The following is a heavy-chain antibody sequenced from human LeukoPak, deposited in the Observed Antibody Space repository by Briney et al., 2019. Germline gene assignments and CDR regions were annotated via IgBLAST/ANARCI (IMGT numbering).Heavy chain of an antibody. V-gene: IGHV1-18*01. D-gene: IGHD3-22*01. Sequence: ASVKVSGKASGYTFTSYGISWVRQAPGQGLEWMGWISAYNGNTNYAQKLQGRVTMTTDTSTSTAYMELRSLRSDDTAVYYCAREPPYYDSSGYGFWFDPWGQGTLVTVSS. CDR2: ISAYNGNT. CDR1: GYTFTSYG. CDR3: AREPPYYDSSGYGFWFDP. J-gene: IGHJ5*02.